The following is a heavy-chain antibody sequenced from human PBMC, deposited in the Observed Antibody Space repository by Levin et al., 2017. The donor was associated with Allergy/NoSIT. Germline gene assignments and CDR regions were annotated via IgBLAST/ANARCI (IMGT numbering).Heavy chain of an antibody. J-gene: IGHJ3*02. Sequence: GASVKVSCAASGFTFSSYWMSWVRQVPGKGLEWVANIKQDGSEKYYVDSVKGRFTISKDNAKNSVYLQMISLRVEDTAVYYCARNWRSAFDIWGQGTMVTVSS. CDR1: GFTFSSYW. CDR3: ARNWRSAFDI. CDR2: IKQDGSEK. D-gene: IGHD2-8*02. V-gene: IGHV3-7*04.